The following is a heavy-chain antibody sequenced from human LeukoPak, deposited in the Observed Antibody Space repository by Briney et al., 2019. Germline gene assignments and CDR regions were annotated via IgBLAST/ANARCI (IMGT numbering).Heavy chain of an antibody. V-gene: IGHV3-7*01. CDR1: GFSFSNFW. CDR2: IRQDGNER. CDR3: TTEADGDSNFDY. J-gene: IGHJ4*02. Sequence: GGSLRLSCAASGFSFSNFWMTWVRQAPGKGLEWVANIRQDGNERFYVDSVKGRFTISRDNAKNSVYLQMSSLRAEDTAVYYCTTEADGDSNFDYWGQGTLVTVSS. D-gene: IGHD4-17*01.